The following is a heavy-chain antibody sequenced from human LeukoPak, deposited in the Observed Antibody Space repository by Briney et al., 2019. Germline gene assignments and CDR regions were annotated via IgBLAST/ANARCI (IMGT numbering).Heavy chain of an antibody. V-gene: IGHV4-59*01. CDR1: GGSISSYY. CDR3: ARVSGYDWESFYDY. Sequence: SETLSLTCTVSGGSISSYYWSWIRQPPGRGLEWIGYIYYSGSTNYNPSLKSRVTISVDTSKNQFSLKLNSVTAADTAVYYCARVSGYDWESFYDYWGQGTLVTVSS. CDR2: IYYSGST. D-gene: IGHD5-12*01. J-gene: IGHJ4*02.